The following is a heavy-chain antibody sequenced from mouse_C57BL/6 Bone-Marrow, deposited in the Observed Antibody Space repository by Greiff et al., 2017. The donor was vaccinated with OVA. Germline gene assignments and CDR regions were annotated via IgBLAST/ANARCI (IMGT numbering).Heavy chain of an antibody. J-gene: IGHJ3*01. Sequence: DVQLVESGEGLVKPGGSLKLSCAASGFTFSSYAMSWVRQTPEKRLEWVAYISSGGDYIYYADTVKGRFTISRDNARNTLYLQMSSLKSEDTAMYYCTREGVYGYDERVWFAYWGQGTLVTVSA. CDR3: TREGVYGYDERVWFAY. CDR2: ISSGGDYI. D-gene: IGHD2-2*01. CDR1: GFTFSSYA. V-gene: IGHV5-9-1*02.